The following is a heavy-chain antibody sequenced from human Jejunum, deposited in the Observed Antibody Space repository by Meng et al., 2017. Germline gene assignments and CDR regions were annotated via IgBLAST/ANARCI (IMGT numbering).Heavy chain of an antibody. D-gene: IGHD6-19*01. CDR3: ASHDSSGWYEWDY. V-gene: IGHV5-51*01. J-gene: IGHJ4*02. CDR2: IYPGDSDT. Sequence: KVSCKGSGYSFTSYWIAWVRQMPGKGLEWMGIIYPGDSDTKYSPSFEGQVTISADKSISTAYLQWSSLKASDTAMYYCASHDSSGWYEWDYWGQGTLVTVSS. CDR1: GYSFTSYW.